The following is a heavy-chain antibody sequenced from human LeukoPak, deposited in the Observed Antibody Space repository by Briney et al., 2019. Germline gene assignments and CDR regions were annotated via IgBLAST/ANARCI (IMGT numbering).Heavy chain of an antibody. J-gene: IGHJ4*02. CDR1: GGTFSSYA. V-gene: IGHV1-69*01. D-gene: IGHD3-10*01. CDR2: IIPIFGTA. CDR3: ATDRLWFGELLPAGY. Sequence: SVKVSCKASGGTFSSYAISWVRQAPGQGLEWMGGIIPIFGTANYAQEFQGRVTITADESTSTAYMELSSLRSEDTAVYYCATDRLWFGELLPAGYWGQGTLVTVSS.